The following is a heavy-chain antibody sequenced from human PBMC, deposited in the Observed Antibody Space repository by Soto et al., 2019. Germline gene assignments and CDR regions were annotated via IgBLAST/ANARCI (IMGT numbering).Heavy chain of an antibody. CDR1: GGSISSYY. V-gene: IGHV4-59*01. CDR2: IYYSGST. Sequence: QVQLQESGPGLVKPSETLSLTCTVSGGSISSYYWSWIRQPPGKGLEWIGYIYYSGSTNYNPSLKSRVTISVDTSKNQFSLKLSSVTAADTAVYYCARGHSSSWYFDYWGQGTLVTVSS. J-gene: IGHJ4*02. D-gene: IGHD6-13*01. CDR3: ARGHSSSWYFDY.